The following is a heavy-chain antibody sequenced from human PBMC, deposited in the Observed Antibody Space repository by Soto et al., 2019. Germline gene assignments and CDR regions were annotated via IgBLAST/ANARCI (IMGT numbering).Heavy chain of an antibody. CDR2: IYYSGST. Sequence: SETLSLTCTVSGGSISSYYWSWIRQPPGKGLEWIGYIYYSGSTNYNPSLKSRVTISVDTSKNQFSLKLSSVTAADTAVYYCASYRNFKGMWIQLWNKEFAFDIWGQGTMVTVSS. D-gene: IGHD5-18*01. CDR3: ASYRNFKGMWIQLWNKEFAFDI. V-gene: IGHV4-59*08. CDR1: GGSISSYY. J-gene: IGHJ3*02.